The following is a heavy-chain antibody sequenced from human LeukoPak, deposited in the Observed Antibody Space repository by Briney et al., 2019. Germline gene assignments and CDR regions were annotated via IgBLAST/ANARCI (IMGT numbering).Heavy chain of an antibody. CDR1: DYSISSGNY. J-gene: IGHJ4*02. CDR2: IYYSGST. CDR3: ARQLHCRADCYSVFDY. V-gene: IGHV4-38-2*01. D-gene: IGHD2-21*02. Sequence: SETLSLTCAVSDYSISSGNYWGWIRQPPGKGLEWIGNIYYSGSTHYNPSLRSRVTISVDMSKNEFSLKVSSVTAADTAVYYCARQLHCRADCYSVFDYWGQGSLVTVSS.